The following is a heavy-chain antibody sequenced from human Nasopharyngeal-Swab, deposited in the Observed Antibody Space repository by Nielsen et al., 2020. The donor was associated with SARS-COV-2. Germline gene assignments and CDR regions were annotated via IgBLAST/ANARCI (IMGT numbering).Heavy chain of an antibody. V-gene: IGHV4-30-2*01. J-gene: IGHJ4*02. D-gene: IGHD5-18*01. Sequence: SETLSLTCAVSGASVDSGGSSWSWIRQPPGKGREWIGNIYQTRSPYYNPSLKGRVTMSVDRSRNQFSLKVTSVTAADTAVYYCAREVDTGMTFWGQGTLVTVSS. CDR2: IYQTRSP. CDR3: AREVDTGMTF. CDR1: GASVDSGGSS.